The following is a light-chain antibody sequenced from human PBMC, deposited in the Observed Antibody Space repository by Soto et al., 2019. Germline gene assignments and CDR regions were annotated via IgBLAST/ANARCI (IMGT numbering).Light chain of an antibody. CDR1: SSDVGRYNL. CDR2: EAT. J-gene: IGLJ2*01. Sequence: QSALTQPASVSGSPGQSITISCTGTSSDVGRYNLVSWYQHHPDKAPKLMIYEATKRPSGVSNRFAGSKSVNTAYPTISGLQAEDEADYCCCSYAGSSFVLFGGGTKVTVL. V-gene: IGLV2-23*01. CDR3: CSYAGSSFVL.